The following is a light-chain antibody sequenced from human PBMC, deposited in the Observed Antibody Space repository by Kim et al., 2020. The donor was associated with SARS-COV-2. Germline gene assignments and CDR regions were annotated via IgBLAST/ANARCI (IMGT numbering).Light chain of an antibody. CDR3: LLFYSGARV. V-gene: IGLV7-46*01. Sequence: PGETVTLTCGSCDGTITNGQYPYWFQQKPGQAPRTQIYDTSNKQSWIPARFSGSLLGGKAALTLSGAQPEDEADYYCLLFYSGARVFGGGTKLTVL. J-gene: IGLJ3*02. CDR2: DTS. CDR1: DGTITNGQY.